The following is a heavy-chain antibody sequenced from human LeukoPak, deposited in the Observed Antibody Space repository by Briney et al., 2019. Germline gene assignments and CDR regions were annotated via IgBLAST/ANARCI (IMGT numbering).Heavy chain of an antibody. V-gene: IGHV3-15*01. Sequence: PGGSLRLSCAASGFTSSNAWMSWVRQAPGKGLEWVGRTKSKTDGGTTDYAAPVKGRFTISRDDSKNTLYLQMNSLKTEDTAVYYCVAAAGDDYWGQGTLVTVSS. CDR1: GFTSSNAW. CDR2: TKSKTDGGTT. J-gene: IGHJ4*02. CDR3: VAAAGDDY. D-gene: IGHD6-13*01.